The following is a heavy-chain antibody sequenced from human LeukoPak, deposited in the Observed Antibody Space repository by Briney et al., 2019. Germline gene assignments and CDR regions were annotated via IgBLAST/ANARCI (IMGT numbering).Heavy chain of an antibody. J-gene: IGHJ4*02. CDR3: ATERNWVFDY. V-gene: IGHV3-53*01. CDR2: IYSGGST. CDR1: GFTVSSNY. Sequence: GGSLRLSCAASGFTVSSNYMSWVRQAPGKGLEWVSVIYSGGSTYYADSVKGRFTISRDNSKNTLYVQMNSLRAEDTAVYYCATERNWVFDYWGQGTLVTVSS. D-gene: IGHD7-27*01.